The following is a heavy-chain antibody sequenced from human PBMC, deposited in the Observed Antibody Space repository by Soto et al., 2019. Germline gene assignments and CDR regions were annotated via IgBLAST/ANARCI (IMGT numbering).Heavy chain of an antibody. J-gene: IGHJ4*02. D-gene: IGHD6-13*01. CDR3: ARERGFASSWGYFFDY. V-gene: IGHV1-69*01. CDR1: GGTFSGYG. Sequence: QVQLVQSGAEVKKPGSSVKVSCKASGGTFSGYGINWMRQAPGQGLEWLGGIIPTFGTTNYAPKFRGRATITADASTNTAYLARSSLRSEDTAVYYCARERGFASSWGYFFDYWGQGTLVTVSS. CDR2: IIPTFGTT.